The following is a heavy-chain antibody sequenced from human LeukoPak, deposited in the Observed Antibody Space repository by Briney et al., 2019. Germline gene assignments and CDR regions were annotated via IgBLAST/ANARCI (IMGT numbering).Heavy chain of an antibody. D-gene: IGHD1-1*01. CDR3: AKDLSPYNCDEIREY. CDR2: ISGSGGST. V-gene: IGHV3-23*01. J-gene: IGHJ4*02. Sequence: GGSLRLSCAASGFTFSSYAMSWVPQAPGKGLEWVSAISGSGGSTYYADSVKGRFTISTDNSKNTLYLHMTSLRAEDTPLYYFAKDLSPYNCDEIREYWGQGTLVTVSS. CDR1: GFTFSSYA.